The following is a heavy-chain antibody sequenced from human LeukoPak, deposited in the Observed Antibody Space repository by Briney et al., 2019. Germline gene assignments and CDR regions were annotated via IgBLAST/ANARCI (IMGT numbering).Heavy chain of an antibody. CDR3: ARGDPYYDSSGYYGFDP. J-gene: IGHJ5*02. CDR2: ISSSSSYI. D-gene: IGHD3-22*01. V-gene: IGHV3-21*01. Sequence: GGSLRLSCAASGFTFSSYSMNWVRQAPGKGLEWVSSISSSSSYIYYADPVKGRFTISRDNAKNSLYLQMNSLRAEDTAVYYCARGDPYYDSSGYYGFDPWGQGTLVTVSS. CDR1: GFTFSSYS.